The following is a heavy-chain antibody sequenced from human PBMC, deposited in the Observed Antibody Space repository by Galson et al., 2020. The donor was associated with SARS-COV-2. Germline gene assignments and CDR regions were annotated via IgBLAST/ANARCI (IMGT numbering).Heavy chain of an antibody. CDR1: GFTFSSYA. J-gene: IGHJ4*02. CDR3: AKDGSIPPPATYYFDY. CDR2: ISGSGGST. D-gene: IGHD2-15*01. Sequence: QAGGSLRLSCAASGFTFSSYAMSWVRQAPGKGLEWVSAISGSGGSTYYADSVKGRFTISRDNSKNTLYLQMNSLRAEDTAVYYCAKDGSIPPPATYYFDYWGQGTLVTVSS. V-gene: IGHV3-23*01.